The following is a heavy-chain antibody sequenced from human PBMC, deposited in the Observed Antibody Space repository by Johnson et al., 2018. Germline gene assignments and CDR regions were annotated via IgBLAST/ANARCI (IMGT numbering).Heavy chain of an antibody. Sequence: QVQLVQSGAEVKKXGASXKVXCKASGYTFTSYDINWVRQATGQGLEWMGWMNPNSGNTGYAPKFQGRVPMTRNTSISTAYMELSSLRSEDTAVYYCARGLKAKRQAAAAGYYYYMDVWGKGTTVTVSS. J-gene: IGHJ6*03. CDR3: ARGLKAKRQAAAAGYYYYMDV. CDR2: MNPNSGNT. D-gene: IGHD6-25*01. V-gene: IGHV1-8*01. CDR1: GYTFTSYD.